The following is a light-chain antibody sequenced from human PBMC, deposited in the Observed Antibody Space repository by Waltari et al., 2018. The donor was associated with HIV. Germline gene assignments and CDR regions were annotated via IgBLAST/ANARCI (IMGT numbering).Light chain of an antibody. Sequence: QSALTQPRSVSGSPGQSVTISCTGTASDLGSFDYVSWYQQYPAKDPKVIIYEVFQRPSGVPDRFTASKSGITASLTISGLQDEDEADYYCCSYAGTYTYVFGSGTKVTVL. CDR2: EVF. V-gene: IGLV2-11*01. J-gene: IGLJ1*01. CDR1: ASDLGSFDY. CDR3: CSYAGTYTYV.